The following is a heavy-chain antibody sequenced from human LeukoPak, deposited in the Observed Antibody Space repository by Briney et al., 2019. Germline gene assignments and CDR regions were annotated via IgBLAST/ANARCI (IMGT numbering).Heavy chain of an antibody. CDR1: GFTFSSYA. CDR3: AKGSRIGRWLPLDY. V-gene: IGHV3-23*01. D-gene: IGHD5-24*01. Sequence: GGSLRLSCAVSGFTFSSYAMSWVRQAPGKGLEWVSTISNSDDNTYYADSVKGRFTISRDSSKNTLYLQMNSLRAEDTALYYCAKGSRIGRWLPLDYWGQGTLVTASS. CDR2: ISNSDDNT. J-gene: IGHJ4*02.